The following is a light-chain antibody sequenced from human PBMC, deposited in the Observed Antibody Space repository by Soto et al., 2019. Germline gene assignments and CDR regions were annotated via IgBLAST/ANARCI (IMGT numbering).Light chain of an antibody. Sequence: EILFTQAPCTLSLSPGERATLSCRASQSVSNNYLAWYQQKPGQAPRLLIYGASNRATGIPDRFSGSGSGTDFTLTISRLEPEDFAVYYCQQRSNWHTWTFGQGTKVDIK. V-gene: IGKV3D-20*02. J-gene: IGKJ1*01. CDR3: QQRSNWHTWT. CDR1: QSVSNNY. CDR2: GAS.